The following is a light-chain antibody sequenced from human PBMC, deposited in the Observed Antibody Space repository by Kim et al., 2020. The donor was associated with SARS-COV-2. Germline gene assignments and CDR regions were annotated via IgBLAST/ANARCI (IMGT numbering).Light chain of an antibody. CDR3: QVWDSSSDPYV. Sequence: SYELTQPPSVSVAPGKTARITCGGNNIGSKSVQWYQQKPGQAPVLVVYDDSDRPSGIPERFSGSNSGNTATLTISRVEAGDEADYYCQVWDSSSDPYVFGTGTEVTVL. V-gene: IGLV3-21*03. CDR2: DDS. J-gene: IGLJ1*01. CDR1: NIGSKS.